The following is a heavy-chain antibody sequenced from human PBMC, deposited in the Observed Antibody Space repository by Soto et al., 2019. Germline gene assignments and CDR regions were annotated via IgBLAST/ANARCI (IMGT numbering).Heavy chain of an antibody. CDR2: IISISGTA. CDR3: ARSQGSSTSLEIYYYYYYGMEV. J-gene: IGHJ6*02. V-gene: IGHV1-69*01. Sequence: QVQLVQSGAEVKKPGSSVKVSCKASGGTFSSYAISWVRQAPGQGLEWMGGIISISGTANYAQKFQGRVTITADESTSTAYMEVSSLRSEDTAVYYCARSQGSSTSLEIYYYYYYGMEVWGQGTTVTVSS. D-gene: IGHD2-2*01. CDR1: GGTFSSYA.